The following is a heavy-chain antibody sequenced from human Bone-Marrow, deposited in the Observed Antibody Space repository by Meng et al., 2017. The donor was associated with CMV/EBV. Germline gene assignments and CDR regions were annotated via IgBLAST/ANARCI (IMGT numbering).Heavy chain of an antibody. CDR1: GFTFSSYS. Sequence: GESLKISCAASGFTFSSYSMNWVRQAPGKGLEWVSSISSSSSYIYYADAVKGRFTISRDNAKNSLYQQRNSLRAEDTAVFYCARDDILWWPGGWFDPWGQGTLVTVSS. V-gene: IGHV3-21*01. CDR3: ARDDILWWPGGWFDP. D-gene: IGHD2-21*01. CDR2: ISSSSSYI. J-gene: IGHJ5*02.